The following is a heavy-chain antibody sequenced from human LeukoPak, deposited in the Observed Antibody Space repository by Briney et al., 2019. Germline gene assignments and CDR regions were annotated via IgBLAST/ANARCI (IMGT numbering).Heavy chain of an antibody. CDR2: ISYDGSNK. J-gene: IGHJ4*02. V-gene: IGHV3-30*03. CDR3: TRGPSGYHNT. Sequence: GRSLRLSCAASGFTFSSYGMHWVRQAPGKGLEWVAVISYDGSNKYYADSVKGRFTISRDNSKNTLYLQMNSLRAEDTAVYYCTRGPSGYHNTGGQGTLVTVSS. D-gene: IGHD5-12*01. CDR1: GFTFSSYG.